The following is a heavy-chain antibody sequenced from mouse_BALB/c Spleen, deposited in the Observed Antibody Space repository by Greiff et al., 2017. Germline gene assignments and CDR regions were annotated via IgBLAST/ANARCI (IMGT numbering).Heavy chain of an antibody. J-gene: IGHJ3*01. CDR3: ASDWDVGFAY. CDR2: INPGSGGT. V-gene: IGHV1-54*01. Sequence: VQLQQSGAELVRPGTSVKVSCKASGYAFTNYLIEWVKQRPGQGLEWIGVINPGSGGTNYNEKFKGKATLTADKSSSTAYMQLSSLTSDDSAVYFCASDWDVGFAYWGQGTLVTVSA. D-gene: IGHD4-1*01. CDR1: GYAFTNYL.